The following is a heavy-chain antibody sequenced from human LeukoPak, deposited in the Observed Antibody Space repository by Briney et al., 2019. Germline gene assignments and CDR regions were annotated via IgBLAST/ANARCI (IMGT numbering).Heavy chain of an antibody. CDR1: GGPISTHY. CDR3: ARGATFRGTYYMDV. J-gene: IGHJ6*03. D-gene: IGHD3-10*01. CDR2: NDYSGST. V-gene: IGHV4-59*11. Sequence: PSETLSLTCIVSGGPISTHYWSWSRQPPGKGLEWIGYNDYSGSTNYNPSLKSRVTISVDTSKNQFSLKLNSVTAVDTAVYYCARGATFRGTYYMDVWGKGTTVTVSS.